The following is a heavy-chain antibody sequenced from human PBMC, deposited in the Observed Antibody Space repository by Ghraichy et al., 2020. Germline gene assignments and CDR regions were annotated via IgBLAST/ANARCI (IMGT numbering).Heavy chain of an antibody. CDR3: ARDLSDFGGDWRFDP. J-gene: IGHJ5*02. Sequence: SQTLSLTCTVSGASISTYYWSWIRQPPGKGLEWIGDIYHSGSTSYNPSLKSRVTISVDTSKNQLSLKLSSVTAADTAVYYCARDLSDFGGDWRFDPWGQGTLVTVSS. CDR1: GASISTYY. V-gene: IGHV4-59*01. D-gene: IGHD3-10*01. CDR2: IYHSGST.